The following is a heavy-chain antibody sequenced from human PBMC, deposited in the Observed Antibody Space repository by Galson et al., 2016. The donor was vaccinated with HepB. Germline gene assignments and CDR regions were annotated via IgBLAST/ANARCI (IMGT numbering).Heavy chain of an antibody. J-gene: IGHJ6*02. CDR2: IWYDGSKK. D-gene: IGHD6-6*01. CDR3: ARDGIPSPQDIGGRLPPPYYYGMDV. V-gene: IGHV3-33*01. Sequence: SLRLSCAASGFTFSNYGMHWVRQAPGKGLEWVALIWYDGSKKYYAESVKGRLTISRDNSKNTLDLQMNSLRAEDTAVYYCARDGIPSPQDIGGRLPPPYYYGMDVWGQGTAV. CDR1: GFTFSNYG.